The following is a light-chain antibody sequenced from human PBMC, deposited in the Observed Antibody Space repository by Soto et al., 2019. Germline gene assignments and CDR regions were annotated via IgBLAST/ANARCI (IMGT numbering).Light chain of an antibody. Sequence: IQITHSPSSLSTSLGDRVTITCRSSQSLSGYLNWYQQNPGKAPKLLLYAVSSLDTWDPSRFSGGGSGTNFTLTISRLQPEDFATYYCQQTYTNPFTFGPGTKVDIK. CDR1: QSLSGY. CDR2: AVS. V-gene: IGKV1-39*01. CDR3: QQTYTNPFT. J-gene: IGKJ3*01.